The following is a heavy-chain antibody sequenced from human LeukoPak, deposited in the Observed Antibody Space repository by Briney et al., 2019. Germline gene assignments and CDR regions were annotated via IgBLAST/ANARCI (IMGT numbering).Heavy chain of an antibody. CDR2: IYTTGMT. D-gene: IGHD3-16*02. Sequence: PSETLSLTCSVSGGSINSYWWSWIRQPAGKGLEFIGGIYTTGMTNYNPSLKSRVSMSVDTSKNQFSLELRSVTAADTAVYFCARAGYTISSYRFDYWGQGALVTVSS. CDR1: GGSINSYW. V-gene: IGHV4-4*07. J-gene: IGHJ4*02. CDR3: ARAGYTISSYRFDY.